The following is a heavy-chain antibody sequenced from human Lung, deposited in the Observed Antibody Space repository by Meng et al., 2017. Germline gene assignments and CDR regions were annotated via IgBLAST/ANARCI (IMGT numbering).Heavy chain of an antibody. CDR1: GGPISGSY. Sequence: QVQLKQWGAGLLRPSENLSLPGVVYGGPISGSYWSWIRQSPAKGLEWIGKINHGGSTNYNPSLESRVTISVDTPKNQFSLRLTSMTVADTAVYYCARERHSTIIRGVIDFWGQGALVTVSS. J-gene: IGHJ4*02. CDR2: INHGGST. V-gene: IGHV4-34*01. CDR3: ARERHSTIIRGVIDF. D-gene: IGHD3-10*01.